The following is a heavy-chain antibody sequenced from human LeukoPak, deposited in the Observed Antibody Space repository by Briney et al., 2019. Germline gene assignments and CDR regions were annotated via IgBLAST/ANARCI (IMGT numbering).Heavy chain of an antibody. D-gene: IGHD3-22*01. CDR3: ARDRGGYDWFDP. CDR2: IYTSGNT. V-gene: IGHV4-4*07. CDR1: GGSISSYY. J-gene: IGHJ5*02. Sequence: SETLSLTCTVSGGSISSYYWSWIRQPAGKGLEWIGRIYTSGNTNYNPSLQSRVTMSAGTSKNPISLKRSAVTAANTAVYYSARDRGGYDWFDPWGQGTLVTVSS.